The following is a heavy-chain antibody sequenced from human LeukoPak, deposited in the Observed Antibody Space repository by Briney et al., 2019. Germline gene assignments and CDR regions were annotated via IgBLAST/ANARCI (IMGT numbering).Heavy chain of an antibody. Sequence: GGSLRLSCAASGFTFSSYSMNWVRQAPGKGLEWVSSISSSSSYIYYADSVKGRFTISRDNAKNSLYLQMNSLRAEDTAVYYCARKGDSGCDFTIDYWGQGTLVTVSS. CDR2: ISSSSSYI. V-gene: IGHV3-21*01. CDR1: GFTFSSYS. CDR3: ARKGDSGCDFTIDY. D-gene: IGHD5-12*01. J-gene: IGHJ4*02.